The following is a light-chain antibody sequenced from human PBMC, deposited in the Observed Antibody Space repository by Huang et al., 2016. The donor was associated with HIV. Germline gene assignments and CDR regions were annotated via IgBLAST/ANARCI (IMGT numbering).Light chain of an antibody. J-gene: IGKJ2*01. CDR3: MQSLQTPMYT. CDR2: LGS. V-gene: IGKV2-28*01. CDR1: QSLLHSNGYNY. Sequence: DIVMTQSPLSLSVTPGEPASISCRSSQSLLHSNGYNYLDWFLQKPGQSPQLLIYLGSNRASGVPDRCSGSGSATDFTLKISRVEAEDVGVYYCMQSLQTPMYTFGQGTKLEIK.